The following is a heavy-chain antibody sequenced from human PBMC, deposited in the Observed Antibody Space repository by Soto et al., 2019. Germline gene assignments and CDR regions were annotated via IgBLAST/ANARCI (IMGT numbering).Heavy chain of an antibody. CDR2: ISSSSSYI. Sequence: PGGSLRLSCAASGFTFSSYSMNWVRQAPGKGLEWVSSISSSSSYIYYADSVKGRFTISRDNAKNSLYLQMNSLRAEDTAVYYCASLAVAGPQTDYWGQGTLVTVSS. V-gene: IGHV3-21*01. CDR1: GFTFSSYS. J-gene: IGHJ4*02. CDR3: ASLAVAGPQTDY. D-gene: IGHD6-19*01.